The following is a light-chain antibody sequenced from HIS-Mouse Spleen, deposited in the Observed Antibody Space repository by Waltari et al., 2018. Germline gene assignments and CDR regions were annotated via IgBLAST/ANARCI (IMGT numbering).Light chain of an antibody. CDR1: QGVSSY. J-gene: IGKJ4*01. Sequence: ETVLTQSPATLSLSPGERATLSCRASQGVSSYLAWYQQKPGQAPRLLIYDASNRATGIPARFSGSGSGTDFTLTISSLEPEDFAVYYCQQRSNWLTFGGGTKVEIK. V-gene: IGKV3-11*01. CDR3: QQRSNWLT. CDR2: DAS.